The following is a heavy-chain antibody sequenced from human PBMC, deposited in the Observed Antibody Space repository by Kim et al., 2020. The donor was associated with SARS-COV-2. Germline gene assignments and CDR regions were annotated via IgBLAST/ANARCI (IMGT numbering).Heavy chain of an antibody. V-gene: IGHV4-59*08. CDR2: IYYSGTT. CDR3: AGSYYDILTTNPFDY. CDR1: SGAISYY. J-gene: IGHJ4*02. Sequence: SETLSLTCKVSSGAISYYWSWVRQAPGKGLEWIGYIYYSGTTNYNPSLKSRATISLDTSKKQFSLKLRSVTAADTAVYFCAGSYYDILTTNPFDYWGQGSLAT. D-gene: IGHD3-9*01.